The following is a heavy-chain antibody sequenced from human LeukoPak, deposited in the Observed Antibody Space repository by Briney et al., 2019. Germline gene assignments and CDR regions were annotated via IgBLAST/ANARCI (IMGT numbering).Heavy chain of an antibody. CDR2: IRYDGSNK. V-gene: IGHV3-30*02. CDR1: GFTFSSYG. D-gene: IGHD5-12*01. J-gene: IGHJ4*02. CDR3: ARAEGGYSGYDWVYFDY. Sequence: PGGSLRLSCAASGFTFSSYGMHWVRQAPGKGLEWVAFIRYDGSNKYYADSVKGRFTISRDNSKNTLYLQMNSLRAEDTAVYYCARAEGGYSGYDWVYFDYWGQGTLVTVSS.